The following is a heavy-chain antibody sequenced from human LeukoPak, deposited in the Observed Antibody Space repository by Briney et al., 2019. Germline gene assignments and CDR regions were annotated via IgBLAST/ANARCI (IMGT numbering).Heavy chain of an antibody. J-gene: IGHJ5*01. CDR1: GFTFSSYW. CDR2: IESNGLT. CDR3: AKAATYFYGSVTYDWFES. D-gene: IGHD3-10*01. Sequence: PGGSLRLSCEASGFTFSSYWMHWVRQIPGKGLMWVSRIESNGLTLYADSVRDRFTISRDNGKNTIYLQMNSLRVDDTAIYYCAKAATYFYGSVTYDWFESWGQGTLVTVPS. V-gene: IGHV3-74*01.